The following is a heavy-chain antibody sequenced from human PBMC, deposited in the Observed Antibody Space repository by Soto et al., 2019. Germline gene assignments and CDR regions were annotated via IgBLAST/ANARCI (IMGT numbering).Heavy chain of an antibody. J-gene: IGHJ4*02. CDR1: GGSISSYY. Sequence: SETLSLTCTVSGGSISSYYWSWIRQPPGKGLEWIGYIYYSGSTNYIASLKSRATISVDTSKNQFSLKLSSVTSADTAVSYCARGHEPWGQGTLVTVSS. V-gene: IGHV4-59*01. CDR3: ARGHEP. CDR2: IYYSGST.